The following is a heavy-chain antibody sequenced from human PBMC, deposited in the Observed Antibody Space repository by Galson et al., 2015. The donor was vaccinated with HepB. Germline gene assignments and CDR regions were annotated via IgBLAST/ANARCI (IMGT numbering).Heavy chain of an antibody. CDR1: GFTFSSYE. D-gene: IGHD3-10*01. J-gene: IGHJ4*02. Sequence: SLRLSCAASGFTFSSYEMNWVRQAPGKGLEWVSYISSSGSTIYYADSVKGRFTISRDNAKNSLYLQMNSLRAEDTAVYYCASLITMVRGRTYYFDYWGQGTLVTVSS. CDR2: ISSSGSTI. V-gene: IGHV3-48*03. CDR3: ASLITMVRGRTYYFDY.